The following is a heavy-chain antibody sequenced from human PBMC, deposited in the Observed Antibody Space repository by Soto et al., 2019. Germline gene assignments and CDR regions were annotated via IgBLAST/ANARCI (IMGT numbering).Heavy chain of an antibody. CDR1: GGTFNTYG. Sequence: GASVKVSCKASGGTFNTYGINWVRQAPGQGLEWMGGIIPFFGLSNNAQKFQGRVTITADESTNTAYMELSSLRSDDTAVYYCAITLAARLHYYFFDYWGQGTLVTVPQ. D-gene: IGHD6-6*01. J-gene: IGHJ4*02. CDR2: IIPFFGLS. V-gene: IGHV1-69*13. CDR3: AITLAARLHYYFFDY.